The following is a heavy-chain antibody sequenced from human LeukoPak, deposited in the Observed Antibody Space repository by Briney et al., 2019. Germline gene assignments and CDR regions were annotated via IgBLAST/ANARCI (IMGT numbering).Heavy chain of an antibody. CDR2: IYYSGST. J-gene: IGHJ4*02. CDR3: AREDRIAAAGTGFDY. CDR1: GGSISSYY. V-gene: IGHV4-59*01. Sequence: KPSETLSLTCTVSGGSISSYYWSWIRQPPGKGLEWIGYIYYSGSTNYNPSLKSRVTISVDTSKNQFSLKLSSVTAADTAVYYCAREDRIAAAGTGFDYWGQGTLVTVSS. D-gene: IGHD6-13*01.